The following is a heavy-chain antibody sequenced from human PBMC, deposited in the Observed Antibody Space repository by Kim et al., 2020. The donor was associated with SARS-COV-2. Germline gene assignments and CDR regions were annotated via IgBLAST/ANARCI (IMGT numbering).Heavy chain of an antibody. CDR1: GFTFSSYE. CDR3: VRNGYSYGYYGMDV. J-gene: IGHJ6*02. CDR2: ISSSGSTI. V-gene: IGHV3-48*03. D-gene: IGHD5-18*01. Sequence: GGSLRLSCAASGFTFSSYEMNWVRQAPGKGLEWVSYISSSGSTIYYADSVKGRFTISRDNAKNSLYLQMNSLRAEDTAVYYCVRNGYSYGYYGMDVWGQGTTVTVSS.